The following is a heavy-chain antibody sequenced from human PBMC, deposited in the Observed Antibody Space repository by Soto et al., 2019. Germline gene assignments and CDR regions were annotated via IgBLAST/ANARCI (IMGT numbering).Heavy chain of an antibody. CDR2: IYSGGST. CDR1: GFTVSSNY. Sequence: GGSLRLSCAASGFTVSSNYMSWVRQAPGKGLEWVSVIYSGGSTYYADSVKGRLTISRENSKNTLYLQMNSLRAEDTAVYYCARDTAGTTFDYYYYYMDVWGKGTTVTVSS. D-gene: IGHD1-1*01. V-gene: IGHV3-66*01. CDR3: ARDTAGTTFDYYYYYMDV. J-gene: IGHJ6*03.